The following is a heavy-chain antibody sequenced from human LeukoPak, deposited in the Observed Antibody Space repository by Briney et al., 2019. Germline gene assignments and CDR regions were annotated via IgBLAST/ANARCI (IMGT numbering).Heavy chain of an antibody. CDR2: INHSGST. J-gene: IGHJ4*02. CDR1: GGSFSGYY. Sequence: PSETLSLTCAVYGGSFSGYYWSWIRQPPGKGLEWIGEINHSGSTNYNPSLKSRVTISVDTSKNQFSLKLSSVTAADTAVYYCARGSRDSSSSEGYFDYWGQGTLVTVSP. CDR3: ARGSRDSSSSEGYFDY. D-gene: IGHD6-6*01. V-gene: IGHV4-34*01.